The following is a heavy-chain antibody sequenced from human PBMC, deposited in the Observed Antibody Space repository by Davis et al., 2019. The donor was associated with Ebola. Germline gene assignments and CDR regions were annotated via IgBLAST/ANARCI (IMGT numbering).Heavy chain of an antibody. D-gene: IGHD2/OR15-2a*01. J-gene: IGHJ5*02. Sequence: MPSETLSLTCTVSGGSISSYYWSWIRQPPGKGLEWIGYIYYSGSTTYNPSLKSRVTISVDTSKNQFSLKLSSVTAADTAVYYCARTVLQGWFDPWSQGTLVTVSS. CDR2: IYYSGST. CDR1: GGSISSYY. CDR3: ARTVLQGWFDP. V-gene: IGHV4-59*01.